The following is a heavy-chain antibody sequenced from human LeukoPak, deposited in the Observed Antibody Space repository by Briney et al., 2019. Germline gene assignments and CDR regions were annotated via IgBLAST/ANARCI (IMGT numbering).Heavy chain of an antibody. J-gene: IGHJ4*02. CDR1: GGSFSGYY. CDR2: IMYDGSS. CDR3: ARGRYYFDSSGAFY. Sequence: PSETLSLTCAVHGGSFSGYYWSWIRQPPGKGLEWIGEIMYDGSSNYHPSLKSRVSMSVDTSKNQFSLKMTSVTAAGTAVYYCARGRYYFDSSGAFYWGQGTLVTVSS. V-gene: IGHV4-34*01. D-gene: IGHD3-22*01.